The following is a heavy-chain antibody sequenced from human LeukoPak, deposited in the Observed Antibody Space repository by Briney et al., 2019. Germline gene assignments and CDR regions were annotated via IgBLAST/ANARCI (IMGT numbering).Heavy chain of an antibody. CDR3: ARGQWLADY. D-gene: IGHD5-12*01. CDR2: ITGSSSTI. CDR1: GFTFSSLS. V-gene: IGHV3-48*02. Sequence: PGGSLRLSCTASGFTFSSLSMNWVRQAPGKGLEWVSYITGSSSTIYYADSVKGRFTISRDNAKNSLYLQMNSLRDEDTAAYYCARGQWLADYWGQGTLVTVSS. J-gene: IGHJ4*02.